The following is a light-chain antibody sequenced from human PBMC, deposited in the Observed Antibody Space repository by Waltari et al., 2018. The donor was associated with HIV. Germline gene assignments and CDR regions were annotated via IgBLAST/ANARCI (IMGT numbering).Light chain of an antibody. V-gene: IGLV1-47*01. Sequence: QSVLTQPPSASGTPGQRVTISCSGSSSNIGSKYVYWYQHLPGTAPKLLIYRNNQRPSGVPDRFSGSKSGYTASLTISGLQAEDEADYYCCSYAGSRVIVGGGTKLTVL. J-gene: IGLJ2*01. CDR3: CSYAGSRVI. CDR1: SSNIGSKY. CDR2: RNN.